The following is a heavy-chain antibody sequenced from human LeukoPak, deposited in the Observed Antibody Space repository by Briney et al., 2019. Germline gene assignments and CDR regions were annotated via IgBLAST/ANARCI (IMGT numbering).Heavy chain of an antibody. CDR2: IYYSGST. V-gene: IGHV4-59*01. D-gene: IGHD3-16*01. CDR3: ARGGWSLDL. J-gene: IGHJ2*01. Sequence: PSETLSLTCTVSGGSISPYYWSWIRQPPGKGLECIGYIYYSGSTNYSPSLKGRVTISVDTSKNQFSLKLSSVTAADTAVYYCARGGWSLDLWGRGTLVTVSS. CDR1: GGSISPYY.